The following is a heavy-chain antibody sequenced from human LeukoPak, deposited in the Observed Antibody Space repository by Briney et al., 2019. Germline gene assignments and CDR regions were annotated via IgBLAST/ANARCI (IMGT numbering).Heavy chain of an antibody. CDR1: GFTFSSYW. Sequence: GGSLRLSCAASGFTFSSYWMHWVRQAPGKGLVWDSRINTDGSSTSYADSVKGRFTISRDNAKNTLYLQMNSLRAEDTAVYYCARDPYCSSTSCYYMDVWGKGTTVTVSS. D-gene: IGHD2-2*01. CDR2: INTDGSST. V-gene: IGHV3-74*01. J-gene: IGHJ6*03. CDR3: ARDPYCSSTSCYYMDV.